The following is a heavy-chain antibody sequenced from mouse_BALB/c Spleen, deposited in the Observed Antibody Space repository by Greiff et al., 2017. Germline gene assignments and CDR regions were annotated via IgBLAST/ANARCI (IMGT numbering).Heavy chain of an antibody. J-gene: IGHJ3*01. CDR1: GYTFTSYW. D-gene: IGHD1-1*01. Sequence: QVQLQQPGAELVKPGASVKLSCKASGYTFTSYWMHWVKQRPGQGLEWIGEINPSNGRTNYNEKFKSKATLTVDKSSSTAYMQLSSLTSEDSAVYYCARSDYGSSYDAYWGQGTLVTVSA. CDR3: ARSDYGSSYDAY. CDR2: INPSNGRT. V-gene: IGHV1S81*02.